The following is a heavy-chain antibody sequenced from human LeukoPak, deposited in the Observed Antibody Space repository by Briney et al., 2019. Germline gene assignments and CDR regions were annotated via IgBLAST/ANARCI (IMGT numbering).Heavy chain of an antibody. V-gene: IGHV3-23*01. CDR1: GFTFSNYG. CDR2: MSGSGGST. Sequence: PGGSLRLSCAASGFTFSNYGMSWVPQAPGKGLEWFSGMSGSGGSTYYADSVKGRFTISRDNSKNTLYLQMNSLRAEDTAVYYCAKDSYYDYVWGSYRYTNQFDYWGQGTLVTVSS. D-gene: IGHD3-16*02. CDR3: AKDSYYDYVWGSYRYTNQFDY. J-gene: IGHJ4*02.